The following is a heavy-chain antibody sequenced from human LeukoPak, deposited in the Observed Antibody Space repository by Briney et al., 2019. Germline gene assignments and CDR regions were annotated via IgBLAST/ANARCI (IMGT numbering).Heavy chain of an antibody. Sequence: SETLSLTCTVSGGSISSYYWSWIRQPAGKGLGWIGRIYTSGSTNYNPSLKSRVTMSVDTSKNQFSLKLSSVTAADTAVYYCARGRIQLWTNWGQGTLVTVSS. V-gene: IGHV4-4*07. CDR3: ARGRIQLWTN. D-gene: IGHD5-18*01. CDR2: IYTSGST. CDR1: GGSISSYY. J-gene: IGHJ4*02.